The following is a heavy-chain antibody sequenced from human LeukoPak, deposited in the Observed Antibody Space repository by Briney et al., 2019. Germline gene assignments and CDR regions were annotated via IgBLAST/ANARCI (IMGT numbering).Heavy chain of an antibody. CDR1: GGSISSYY. V-gene: IGHV4-4*07. CDR2: IYTSGST. Sequence: SETLSLTCTVSGGSISSYYWSWIRQPAGKGLEWIGRIYTSGSTNYNPSLKSRVTMSVDTSKSQFSLKLSSVTAADTAVYYCARDTLGYCSGVSCSTAFDIWGQGTMVTVSS. CDR3: ARDTLGYCSGVSCSTAFDI. J-gene: IGHJ3*02. D-gene: IGHD2-15*01.